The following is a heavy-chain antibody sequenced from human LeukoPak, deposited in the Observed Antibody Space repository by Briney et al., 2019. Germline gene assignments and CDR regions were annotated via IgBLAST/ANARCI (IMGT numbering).Heavy chain of an antibody. J-gene: IGHJ4*02. V-gene: IGHV4-34*01. CDR2: INHSGST. Sequence: PSETLSLTCAVYGGSFSGYYWSWIRQPPGRGLEWIGEINHSGSTNYNPSLKSRVTISVDTSKNQFSLKLSSVTAADTAVYYCARRSWESYPLFGYWGQGTLVTVSS. D-gene: IGHD3-16*02. CDR3: ARRSWESYPLFGY. CDR1: GGSFSGYY.